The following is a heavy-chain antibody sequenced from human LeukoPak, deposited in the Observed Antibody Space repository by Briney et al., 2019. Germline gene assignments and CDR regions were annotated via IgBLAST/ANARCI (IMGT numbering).Heavy chain of an antibody. CDR1: GDSISSYY. V-gene: IGHV4-4*09. Sequence: SETLSLTCTVSGDSISSYYWSWIRQPPVKGLEWIGYIYTSGGTNYIPSLKGRVTISIDTSKNQFSLKLTSVTAADSAVYFCARRVQIWEFDSWGQGTLVTVSS. CDR2: IYTSGGT. J-gene: IGHJ4*02. CDR3: ARRVQIWEFDS. D-gene: IGHD5-18*01.